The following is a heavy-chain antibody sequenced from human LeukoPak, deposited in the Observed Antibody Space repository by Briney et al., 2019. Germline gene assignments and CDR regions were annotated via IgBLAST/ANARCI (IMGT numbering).Heavy chain of an antibody. D-gene: IGHD3-16*02. CDR3: AKGGVMITFGGVIVETLNDAFDI. CDR1: GFTFSSYA. V-gene: IGHV3-23*01. J-gene: IGHJ3*02. Sequence: PGGSLRLSCAASGFTFSSYAMSWVRQAPGKGLEWVSAISGSGGSTYYADSVKGRFTISRDNSKNTLYLQMNSLRVEDTAVYYCAKGGVMITFGGVIVETLNDAFDIWGQGTMVTVSS. CDR2: ISGSGGST.